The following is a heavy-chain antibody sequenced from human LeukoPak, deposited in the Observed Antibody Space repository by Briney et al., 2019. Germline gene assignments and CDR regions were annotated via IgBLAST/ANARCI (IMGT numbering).Heavy chain of an antibody. CDR1: GVTFSSYE. V-gene: IGHV3-48*03. D-gene: IGHD3-22*01. J-gene: IGHJ6*03. CDR2: ISSSGSTI. CDR3: ARVVWLYYYYYYMDV. Sequence: GGSLRLSCAASGVTFSSYEMNWVRQAPGKGLEWVSYISSSGSTIYYADSVKGRFTISRDNAKNSLYLQMNSLRAEDTAVYYCARVVWLYYYYYYMDVWGKGTTVTVSS.